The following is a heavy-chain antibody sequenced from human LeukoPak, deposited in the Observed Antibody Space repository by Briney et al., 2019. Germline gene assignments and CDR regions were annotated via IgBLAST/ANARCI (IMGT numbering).Heavy chain of an antibody. CDR1: GGSISSGSYY. Sequence: PSETLSLTCTVSGGSISSGSYYWSWIRQPAGKGLEWIGRIYTSGSTNYNPSLKSRVTISVDTSKNQFSLKLSSVTAADTAVYYCARGLRLRGPQRIAARTYFDYWGQGTLVTVSS. V-gene: IGHV4-61*02. D-gene: IGHD6-6*01. CDR2: IYTSGST. CDR3: ARGLRLRGPQRIAARTYFDY. J-gene: IGHJ4*02.